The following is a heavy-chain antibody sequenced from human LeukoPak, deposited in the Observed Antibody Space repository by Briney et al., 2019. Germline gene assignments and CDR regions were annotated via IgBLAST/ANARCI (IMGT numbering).Heavy chain of an antibody. J-gene: IGHJ4*02. CDR1: GFTFSSYS. Sequence: GGSLRLSCAASGFTFSSYSMNWVRQAPGKGLNWVSSISSSSSYIYYADSVKGRFTISRDNAKNSLYLQMNSLRAEDTAVYYCAISEAAAGRYYWGQGTLVTVSS. CDR2: ISSSSSYI. CDR3: AISEAAAGRYY. V-gene: IGHV3-21*01. D-gene: IGHD6-13*01.